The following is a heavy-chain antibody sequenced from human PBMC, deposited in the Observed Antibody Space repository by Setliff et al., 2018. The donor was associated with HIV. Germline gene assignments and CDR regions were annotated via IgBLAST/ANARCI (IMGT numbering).Heavy chain of an antibody. Sequence: GGSLSLSCAASGFTFSSFAMNWVRQAPGEGLEWIAYNDLDSRAIYYSGSVRGRFTISRDNARDSLYLQMNSLRVEDTAVYYCVRDTTSGWMLTNWGQGTLVTVSS. V-gene: IGHV3-48*04. CDR1: GFTFSSFA. J-gene: IGHJ4*02. D-gene: IGHD6-25*01. CDR2: NDLDSRAI. CDR3: VRDTTSGWMLTN.